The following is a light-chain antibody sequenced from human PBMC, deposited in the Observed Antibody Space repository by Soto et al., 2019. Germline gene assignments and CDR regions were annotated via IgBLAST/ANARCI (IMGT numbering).Light chain of an antibody. V-gene: IGKV3-20*01. Sequence: IVLTQSPATLSLSPGERATLSCTASQHVTTTYIAWYQQKFGRAPGLLIYGASTRATGTPDRFTGGGFGTDFTLTISRVEPEDFAVYYCQQYDSSFTFGGGTKVEMK. CDR2: GAS. J-gene: IGKJ4*01. CDR3: QQYDSSFT. CDR1: QHVTTTY.